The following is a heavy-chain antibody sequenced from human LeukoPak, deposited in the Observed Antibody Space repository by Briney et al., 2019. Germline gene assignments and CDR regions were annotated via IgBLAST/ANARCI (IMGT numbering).Heavy chain of an antibody. V-gene: IGHV3-7*01. J-gene: IGHJ3*02. Sequence: GGSLRLSCAASGFTFSSYWMSWVRQAPGKGLEWVANIKQDGSEKYYVDSVKGRFTISRDNAKNSLYLQMNSLRAEDTAVYYCARTFVVVPAATNSDAFDIWGQGTMVTVSS. CDR2: IKQDGSEK. D-gene: IGHD2-2*01. CDR3: ARTFVVVPAATNSDAFDI. CDR1: GFTFSSYW.